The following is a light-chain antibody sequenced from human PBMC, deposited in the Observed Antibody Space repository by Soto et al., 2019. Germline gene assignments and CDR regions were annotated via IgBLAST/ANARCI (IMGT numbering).Light chain of an antibody. V-gene: IGKV3-11*01. CDR3: QQHNYCSPMYT. CDR2: DAS. CDR1: QSISSY. Sequence: EFVLTQSPATLSLSPGERATLSCRASQSISSYLAWYQQKPGQAPRLLIYDASNRATGIPARFSGSGSGTDFTLAISRLYAADFAVYYCQQHNYCSPMYTFGQGNKVAIK. J-gene: IGKJ2*01.